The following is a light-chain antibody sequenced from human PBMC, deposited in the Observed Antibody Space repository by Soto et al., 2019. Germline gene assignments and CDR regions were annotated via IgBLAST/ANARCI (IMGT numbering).Light chain of an antibody. J-gene: IGKJ4*01. CDR1: QSVSSY. CDR3: QQRRDWPLT. V-gene: IGKV3-11*01. Sequence: EIVLTQSPATLSLSPGERATLSCRASQSVSSYLDWYQQKPGQAPRLLISDASNRATGIPARFSGSGSGTDFTLTVSSLAPEDFAVYYCQQRRDWPLTCGRGTKVEI. CDR2: DAS.